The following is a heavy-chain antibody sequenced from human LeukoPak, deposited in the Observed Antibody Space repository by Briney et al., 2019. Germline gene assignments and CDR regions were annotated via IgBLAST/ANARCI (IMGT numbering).Heavy chain of an antibody. Sequence: ASVKVSCKASGYTFTSYDINWVRQATGQGLEWMGWMNPNSGNTGYAQKFQGRVTMTRNTSISTAYMELSSLRSEDTAVYYCARTTVTTPSGDYYCYYMDVWGKGTTVTVSS. CDR2: MNPNSGNT. CDR1: GYTFTSYD. D-gene: IGHD4-11*01. V-gene: IGHV1-8*01. CDR3: ARTTVTTPSGDYYCYYMDV. J-gene: IGHJ6*03.